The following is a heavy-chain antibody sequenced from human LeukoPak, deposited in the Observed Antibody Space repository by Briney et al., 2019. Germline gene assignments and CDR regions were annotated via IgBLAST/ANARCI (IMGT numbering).Heavy chain of an antibody. D-gene: IGHD3-22*01. J-gene: IGHJ4*02. Sequence: ASVKVSCKASGYTFTGYYMHWVRQAPGQGLEWMGWINPNSGGTNYAQKFQGRVTMTRDTSISTAYMGLSRLRSDDTAVYYCARLAPYYYDSSGYYFDYWGQGTLVTVSS. CDR3: ARLAPYYYDSSGYYFDY. CDR2: INPNSGGT. CDR1: GYTFTGYY. V-gene: IGHV1-2*02.